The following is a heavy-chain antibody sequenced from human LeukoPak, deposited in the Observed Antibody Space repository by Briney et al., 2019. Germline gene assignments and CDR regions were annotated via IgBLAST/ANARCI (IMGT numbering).Heavy chain of an antibody. V-gene: IGHV3-7*01. D-gene: IGHD3-22*01. CDR1: GFTFSSYA. CDR3: VRDGDTSGYTN. Sequence: PGGSLRLSCAASGFTFSSYAMHWVRQAPGKGLEWVANIKQDGSEKYYVDSVKGRFTISRDNAKNSLYLQMNSLRAEDTAVYSCVRDGDTSGYTNWGQGTLVTVSS. CDR2: IKQDGSEK. J-gene: IGHJ4*02.